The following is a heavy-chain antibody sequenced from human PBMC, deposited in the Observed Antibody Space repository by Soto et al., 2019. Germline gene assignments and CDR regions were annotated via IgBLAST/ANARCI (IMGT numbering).Heavy chain of an antibody. Sequence: QVQLVQSGPEVRKPGSSVKVSCQASGGTFSNSTVTWVRQAPGQGHEWMGRPVPLLGLANYAQKFRGGLTITADKSTTSAYMELRRLRSGDTAIYFFARFKLGDDYWGQGTLVTGSS. D-gene: IGHD5-12*01. J-gene: IGHJ4*02. CDR2: PVPLLGLA. V-gene: IGHV1-69*02. CDR3: ARFKLGDDY. CDR1: GGTFSNST.